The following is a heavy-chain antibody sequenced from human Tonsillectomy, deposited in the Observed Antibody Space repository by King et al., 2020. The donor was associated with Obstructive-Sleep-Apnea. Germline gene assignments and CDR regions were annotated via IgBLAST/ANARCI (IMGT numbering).Heavy chain of an antibody. D-gene: IGHD5-24*01. Sequence: VQLVESGAEVKKPGASVKVSCKASGYTFTNNGITWVRQAPGQGPEWSGWISAYNGNTNYAQKLQGRVTMTTDTSTSTSYMELRSLRSDDTAVYYCARVGGGYNLDFYYGMDVWGQGTTVTVSS. CDR2: ISAYNGNT. J-gene: IGHJ6*02. V-gene: IGHV1-18*01. CDR1: GYTFTNNG. CDR3: ARVGGGYNLDFYYGMDV.